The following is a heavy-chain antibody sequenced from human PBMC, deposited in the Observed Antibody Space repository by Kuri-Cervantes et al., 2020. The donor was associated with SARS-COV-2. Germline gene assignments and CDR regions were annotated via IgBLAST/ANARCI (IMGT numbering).Heavy chain of an antibody. J-gene: IGHJ6*02. Sequence: SETLSLTCAVSGGSISTYYWSWIRQPPGKGLEWIGSIYYSGSTDYNPSLNSRVTMSVDTSKNQFSLKLSSVTAADTAVYYCARGGGTTGTTGGDVPYPHYYYGMDVWGQGTTVTVSS. V-gene: IGHV4-59*12. D-gene: IGHD1-1*01. CDR3: ARGGGTTGTTGGDVPYPHYYYGMDV. CDR1: GGSISTYY. CDR2: IYYSGST.